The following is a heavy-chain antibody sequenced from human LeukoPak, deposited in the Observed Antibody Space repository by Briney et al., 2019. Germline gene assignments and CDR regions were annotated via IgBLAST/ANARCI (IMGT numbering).Heavy chain of an antibody. J-gene: IGHJ3*02. D-gene: IGHD6-13*01. CDR1: GGFISSSSYY. CDR3: AIPGSGQQLSAFDI. Sequence: SETLSLTCTVSGGFISSSSYYWGWIRQPPGKGLEWIGSIYYSGSTYYNPSLKSRVTISVDTSKNQFSLKLSSVTAADTAVYYCAIPGSGQQLSAFDIWGQGTMVTVSS. CDR2: IYYSGST. V-gene: IGHV4-39*01.